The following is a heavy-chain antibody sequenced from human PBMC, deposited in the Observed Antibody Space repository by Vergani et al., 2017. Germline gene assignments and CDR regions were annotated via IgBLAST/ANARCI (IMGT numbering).Heavy chain of an antibody. D-gene: IGHD3-3*01. J-gene: IGHJ4*02. V-gene: IGHV1-69*04. Sequence: QVQLVQSGAEVTKPGASVKVSCKASGYTFTSYGISWVRQAPGQGLEWMGRIIPILGIANYAQKFQGRVTITADKSTATAYMEVSSLRAEDTAGYYCANSDFWRRWGQGTLVTVSA. CDR3: ANSDFWRR. CDR2: IIPILGIA. CDR1: GYTFTSYG.